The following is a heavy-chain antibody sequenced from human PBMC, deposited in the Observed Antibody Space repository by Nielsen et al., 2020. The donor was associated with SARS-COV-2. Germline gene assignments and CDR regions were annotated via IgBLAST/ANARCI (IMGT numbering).Heavy chain of an antibody. CDR2: ISSSSSYI. D-gene: IGHD6-13*01. J-gene: IGHJ6*02. V-gene: IGHV3-21*01. CDR3: ARGGIAAAGRYYYYGMDV. Sequence: GESLKISCAASGFTFSSYSMNWVRQAPGKGLEWVSSISSSSSYIYYADSVKGRFAISRDNAKNSLYLQMNSLRAEDTAVYYCARGGIAAAGRYYYYGMDVWGQGTTVTVSS. CDR1: GFTFSSYS.